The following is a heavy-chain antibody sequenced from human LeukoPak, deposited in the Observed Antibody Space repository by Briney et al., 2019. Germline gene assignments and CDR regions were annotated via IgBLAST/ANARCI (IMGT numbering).Heavy chain of an antibody. J-gene: IGHJ4*02. CDR3: ATVWGIAVAGTSQRKFDY. CDR2: VDPEDGET. CDR1: GYTFTDYY. D-gene: IGHD6-19*01. V-gene: IGHV1-69-2*01. Sequence: GATVKISCKVSGYTFTDYYVHWVQQAPGKGLEWMGLVDPEDGETIYAEKFQGRVTITADTSTDTAYMELSSLRSEDTAVYYCATVWGIAVAGTSQRKFDYWGQGTLVTVSS.